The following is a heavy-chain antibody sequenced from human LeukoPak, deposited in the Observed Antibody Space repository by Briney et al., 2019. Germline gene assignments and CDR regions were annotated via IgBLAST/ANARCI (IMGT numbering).Heavy chain of an antibody. D-gene: IGHD3-3*01. CDR2: IIPIFGTA. V-gene: IGHV1-69*13. CDR1: GGTFSSYA. CDR3: ARAKDFWSGYTLSNWFDP. Sequence: SVKVSCKASGGTFSSYAISWVRQAPGQGLEWMGGIIPIFGTANYAQKFQGRVTITAGESTSTAYMELSSLRSEDTAVYYCARAKDFWSGYTLSNWFDPWGQGTLVTVSS. J-gene: IGHJ5*02.